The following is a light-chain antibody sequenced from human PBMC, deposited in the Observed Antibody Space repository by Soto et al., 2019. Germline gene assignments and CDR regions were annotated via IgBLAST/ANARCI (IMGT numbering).Light chain of an antibody. J-gene: IGKJ2*01. V-gene: IGKV3-15*01. CDR3: QQYNNWPPMST. CDR1: QNVGRH. Sequence: EIVMTQSPDTLSVSPGERATLSCRASQNVGRHVAWYQQRPGQAPRLLIHGTSTRAADIPARFSGSVSGTEFTLTINSLQPEDFVIYYCQQYNNWPPMSTFGQGTKLEMK. CDR2: GTS.